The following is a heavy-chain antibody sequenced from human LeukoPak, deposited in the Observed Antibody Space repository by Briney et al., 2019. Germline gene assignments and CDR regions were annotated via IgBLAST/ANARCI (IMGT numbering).Heavy chain of an antibody. D-gene: IGHD3-10*01. CDR2: ISYDGSNK. CDR3: ARAMTMVRGPNY. J-gene: IGHJ4*02. V-gene: IGHV3-30*04. CDR1: GFTFSSYA. Sequence: PGRSLRLSCAASGFTFSSYAMHWVRQAPGKGLEWVAVISYDGSNKYYADSVKGRFTISRDNSKNTLYLQMNSLRAEDTAVYYCARAMTMVRGPNYWGQGTLVTVPS.